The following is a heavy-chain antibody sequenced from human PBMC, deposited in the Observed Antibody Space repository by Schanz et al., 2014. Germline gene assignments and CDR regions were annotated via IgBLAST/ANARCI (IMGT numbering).Heavy chain of an antibody. J-gene: IGHJ6*02. CDR3: AREEGWGIAAAGPKHYYYGMDV. V-gene: IGHV3-33*01. D-gene: IGHD6-13*01. Sequence: QVQMVESGGGVVQPGRSLRLSCAASGFAFSVYGMHWVRQAPGKGLEWVAFIWYDGSNKYYADSVKGRFTISRDNAKNSLFLQMNSLRVEDTAVYYCAREEGWGIAAAGPKHYYYGMDVWGQGTTVTVSS. CDR2: IWYDGSNK. CDR1: GFAFSVYG.